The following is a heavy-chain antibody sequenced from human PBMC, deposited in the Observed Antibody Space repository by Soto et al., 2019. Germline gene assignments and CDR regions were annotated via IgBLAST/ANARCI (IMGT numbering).Heavy chain of an antibody. J-gene: IGHJ4*02. D-gene: IGHD2-8*02. CDR2: IFYSGPT. CDR3: ASSTASADLDY. CDR1: RGSITDNY. Sequence: SETLSLTCTVSRGSITDNYWNWIRQPPGKGLEWIGYIFYSGPTTYNPSLKGRITISIDASKSQFSLNLRSVTAADAATYYCASSTASADLDYWGQGTLVTVSS. V-gene: IGHV4-59*08.